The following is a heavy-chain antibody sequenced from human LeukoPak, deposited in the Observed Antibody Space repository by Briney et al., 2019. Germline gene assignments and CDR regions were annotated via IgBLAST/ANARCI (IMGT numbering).Heavy chain of an antibody. V-gene: IGHV4-34*01. Sequence: SSETLSLTCAVYGESMIGHYWTWIRQPPGKRLEWIGEIHQSGDNNSNPSLKNRVTMSIYRSKNQFSLKVKSVTAADTAVYYCVRATANGSGRAYDHWAQGNLVPVSS. CDR1: GESMIGHY. CDR3: VRATANGSGRAYDH. CDR2: IHQSGDN. J-gene: IGHJ4*02. D-gene: IGHD3-10*01.